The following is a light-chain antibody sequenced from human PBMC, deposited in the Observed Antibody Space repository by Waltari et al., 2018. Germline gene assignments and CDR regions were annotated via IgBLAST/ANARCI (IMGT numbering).Light chain of an antibody. V-gene: IGLV1-44*01. CDR2: SNN. Sequence: QSVLTQPPSASGTPGQRVTISCSGSSPNIGSNTVNWYQQLPGTAPKLLIYSNNQRPSGVPDRFSGSKSGTSASLGISGLQSEDEADYYCAAWDDSLNGHVFGTGTKVTVL. CDR1: SPNIGSNT. CDR3: AAWDDSLNGHV. J-gene: IGLJ1*01.